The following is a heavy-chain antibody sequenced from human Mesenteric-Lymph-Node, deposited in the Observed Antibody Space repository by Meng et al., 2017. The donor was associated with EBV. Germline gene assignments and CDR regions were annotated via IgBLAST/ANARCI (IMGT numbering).Heavy chain of an antibody. CDR1: GGSISSGGYY. CDR2: IFYSGST. Sequence: QVQLQESGPGLVKPSXXLSLTCAVSGGSISSGGYYWSWIRQPPGKGLEWIGYIFYSGSTYYNPSLKSRVTISVDTSKNQFSLKLSSVTAADTAVYYCARGATSVFDLWGRGTLGTVSS. CDR3: ARGATSVFDL. V-gene: IGHV4-30-4*01. J-gene: IGHJ2*01.